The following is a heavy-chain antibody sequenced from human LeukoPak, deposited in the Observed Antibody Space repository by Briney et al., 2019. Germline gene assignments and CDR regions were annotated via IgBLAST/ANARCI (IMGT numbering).Heavy chain of an antibody. CDR3: ARVRLGYSYGYYFYGMDV. CDR2: INSDGSAT. Sequence: GGSLRLSCAASGFNFNNAWLDWVRQTPGQGLEWVSRINSDGSATTYAGSVKGRFTISRDNAKNTLYLQMNSLRAEDTAVYYCARVRLGYSYGYYFYGMDVWGQGTTVTVSS. J-gene: IGHJ6*02. V-gene: IGHV3-74*01. CDR1: GFNFNNAW. D-gene: IGHD5-18*01.